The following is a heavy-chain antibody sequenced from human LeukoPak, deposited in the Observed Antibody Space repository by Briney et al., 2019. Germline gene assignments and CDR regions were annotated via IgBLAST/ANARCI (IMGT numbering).Heavy chain of an antibody. Sequence: GGSLRLSCAASGLTFNIYAIHWVRQAPGKGLDWVAVISFDGSEEYYADSVKGRFTISRDNSKNTLYLQMNSLRAEDTAVYYCAKDDYGPTFDPWGQGTLVTVSS. J-gene: IGHJ5*02. CDR1: GLTFNIYA. V-gene: IGHV3-30*04. CDR3: AKDDYGPTFDP. D-gene: IGHD4-17*01. CDR2: ISFDGSEE.